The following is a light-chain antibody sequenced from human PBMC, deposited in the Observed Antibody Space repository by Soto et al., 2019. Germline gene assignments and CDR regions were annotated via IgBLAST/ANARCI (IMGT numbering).Light chain of an antibody. Sequence: QSALTQPPSASGSPGQSVTISCTGTSSDVGGYNFVSWYQQHPGKAPKLMIYEVTKRPSGVPDRFSGSKSGNTASLTVSGLQAEDEADYYCSSYAGSTPYVFGTGTKGPS. CDR3: SSYAGSTPYV. V-gene: IGLV2-8*01. CDR1: SSDVGGYNF. CDR2: EVT. J-gene: IGLJ1*01.